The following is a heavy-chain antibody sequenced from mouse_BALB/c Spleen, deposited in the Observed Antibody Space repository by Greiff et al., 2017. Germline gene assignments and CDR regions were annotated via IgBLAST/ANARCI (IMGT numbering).Heavy chain of an antibody. CDR1: GFNIKDTY. V-gene: IGHV14-3*02. CDR3: ASQPITPPYY. J-gene: IGHJ2*01. D-gene: IGHD1-2*01. Sequence: DVKLQESGAELVKPGASVKLSCTASGFNIKDTYMHWVKQRPEQGLEWIGRIDPANGNTKYDPKFQGKATITADTSSNTAYLQLSSLTSEDTAVYYCASQPITPPYYWGQGTTLTVSS. CDR2: IDPANGNT.